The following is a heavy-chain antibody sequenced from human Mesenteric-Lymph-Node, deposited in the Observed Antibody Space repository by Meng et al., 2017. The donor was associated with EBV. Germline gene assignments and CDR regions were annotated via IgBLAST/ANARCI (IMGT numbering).Heavy chain of an antibody. Sequence: VHAEESGPGLVESSGTLSLTCAVSGEYISSRNWWRWVRQPPGKGLEWIGEIFHSGSTNYNPSLKSRVTLSVDKSKNQFSLKMTSVTAADTAVYYCARDRHFDPWGQGTLVTVSS. CDR3: ARDRHFDP. CDR1: GEYISSRNW. V-gene: IGHV4-4*02. CDR2: IFHSGST. J-gene: IGHJ5*02.